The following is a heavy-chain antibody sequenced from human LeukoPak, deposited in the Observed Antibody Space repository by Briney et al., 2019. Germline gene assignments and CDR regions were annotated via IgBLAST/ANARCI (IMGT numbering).Heavy chain of an antibody. CDR3: AKPGYSSSWPLNYFDY. J-gene: IGHJ4*02. Sequence: SGGSLRLSCAASGFTFSRYAMSWVRQAPGKGLEWVSAISGSGGSTYYADSVKGRFTISRDNSKNTLYLQMNSLRAEDTAVYYCAKPGYSSSWPLNYFDYWGQGTLVTVSS. D-gene: IGHD6-13*01. CDR1: GFTFSRYA. V-gene: IGHV3-23*01. CDR2: ISGSGGST.